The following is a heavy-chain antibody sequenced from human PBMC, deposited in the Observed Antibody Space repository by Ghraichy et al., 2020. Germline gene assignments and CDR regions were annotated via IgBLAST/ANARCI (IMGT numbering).Heavy chain of an antibody. V-gene: IGHV3-48*03. Sequence: GESLRLSCAASGFTFSSYEMNWVRQAPGKGLEWVSYISTSGSTIYYADSVKGRFTISRDNAKNLLYLQMNSLRAEDTAVYYCARDRRGIVATITLAPDAFDIWGQGTMVTVSS. D-gene: IGHD5-12*01. CDR3: ARDRRGIVATITLAPDAFDI. J-gene: IGHJ3*02. CDR2: ISTSGSTI. CDR1: GFTFSSYE.